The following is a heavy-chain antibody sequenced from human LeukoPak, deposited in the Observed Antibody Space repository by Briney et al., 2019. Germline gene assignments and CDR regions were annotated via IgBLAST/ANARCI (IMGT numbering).Heavy chain of an antibody. J-gene: IGHJ6*02. CDR3: ARGWQSAVAGIGGVDV. CDR2: IKKDGSEK. CDR1: GLTFSSYW. D-gene: IGHD6-19*01. Sequence: PGGSLRLSCAASGLTFSSYWMSWARQAPGKGLEWVANIKKDGSEKNFVDSVKGRFTISRENAKNSLYLQMNSLRAGDTAVYYCARGWQSAVAGIGGVDVWGQGTTVTVSS. V-gene: IGHV3-7*02.